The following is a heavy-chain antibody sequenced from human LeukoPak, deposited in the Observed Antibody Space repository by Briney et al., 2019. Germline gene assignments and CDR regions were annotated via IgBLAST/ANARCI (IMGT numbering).Heavy chain of an antibody. CDR1: GGSFSGYY. CDR2: INHSGST. CDR3: ARVQPGDYYYGMDV. J-gene: IGHJ6*02. V-gene: IGHV4-34*01. Sequence: SETLSLTCAVYGGSFSGYYWSWIRQPPGKGLEWIGEINHSGSTNYNPSLKSRVTISVDTSKNQFSLKLSSVTAADTAVYYCARVQPGDYYYGMDVWGQGTTVIVSS.